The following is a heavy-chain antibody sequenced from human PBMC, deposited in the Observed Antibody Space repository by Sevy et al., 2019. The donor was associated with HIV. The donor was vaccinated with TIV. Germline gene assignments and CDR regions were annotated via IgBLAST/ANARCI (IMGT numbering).Heavy chain of an antibody. CDR1: GGTIVSSGHY. CDR2: IYYNGHT. Sequence: SETLSLTCSISGGTIVSSGHYWGWILQTPGKGLEWIGSIYYNGHTFYTPSLKSRLTISIDTSKNQFSLTLSSVTVADTAVYFCAREAGGYDYDYGMDVWGQGTTVTVSS. V-gene: IGHV4-39*02. D-gene: IGHD5-12*01. CDR3: AREAGGYDYDYGMDV. J-gene: IGHJ6*02.